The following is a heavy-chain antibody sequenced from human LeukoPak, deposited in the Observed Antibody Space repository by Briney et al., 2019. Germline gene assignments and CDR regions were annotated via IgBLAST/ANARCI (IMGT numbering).Heavy chain of an antibody. CDR2: ISNASNTI. D-gene: IGHD3-10*01. J-gene: IGHJ5*02. Sequence: GESLKISCAASGFTFSSYSMNWVRQAPGKGLEWISYISNASNTIYYADSVKGRFTISRDNAKNSVYLQMNSLRAEDTAMYYCARDGWFGDYNWFDPWGQGTLVTVSS. CDR3: ARDGWFGDYNWFDP. CDR1: GFTFSSYS. V-gene: IGHV3-48*01.